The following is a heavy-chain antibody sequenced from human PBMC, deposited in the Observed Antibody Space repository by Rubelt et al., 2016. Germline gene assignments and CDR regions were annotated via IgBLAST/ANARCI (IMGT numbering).Heavy chain of an antibody. D-gene: IGHD6-6*01. CDR2: AFSNGNT. Sequence: QLQLQDSGPGLVKPSETLSLTCTVFGASMRDFRVSWIRPSAAKGLERIGRAFSNGNTMYNPSLESRFTVSVHTSKKQFSLTLTSGTAADTAIYYCARSWAWTARKDAFDIWGQGTMVTVSS. V-gene: IGHV4-4*07. CDR1: GASMRDFR. J-gene: IGHJ3*02. CDR3: ARSWAWTARKDAFDI.